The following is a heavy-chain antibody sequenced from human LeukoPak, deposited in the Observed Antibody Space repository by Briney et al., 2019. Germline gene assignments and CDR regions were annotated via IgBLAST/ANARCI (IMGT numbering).Heavy chain of an antibody. V-gene: IGHV3-9*01. D-gene: IGHD3-22*01. CDR3: AKGSDYYDSSGNDY. J-gene: IGHJ4*02. CDR2: ISWNSGSI. Sequence: PGGSLRLSCAASGFTFDDYAMHWVRQAPGKGLEWVSGISWNSGSIGYADSVKGRFTISRDNAKNSLYLQMNSLRAEDTALYYCAKGSDYYDSSGNDYWGQGTLVTVPS. CDR1: GFTFDDYA.